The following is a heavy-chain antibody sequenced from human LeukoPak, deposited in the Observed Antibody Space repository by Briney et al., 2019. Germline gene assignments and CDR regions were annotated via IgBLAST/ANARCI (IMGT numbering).Heavy chain of an antibody. CDR2: IYYSGST. D-gene: IGHD1-26*01. J-gene: IGHJ4*02. Sequence: SETLSLTCTVSGGSTSRGGYYWSWIRQHPGKGLEWIGYIYYSGSTYYNPSLKSRVTISVDTSKNQFSLKLSSVTAADTAVYYCARVSGSYYVFDYWGQGTLVTVSS. V-gene: IGHV4-31*03. CDR1: GGSTSRGGYY. CDR3: ARVSGSYYVFDY.